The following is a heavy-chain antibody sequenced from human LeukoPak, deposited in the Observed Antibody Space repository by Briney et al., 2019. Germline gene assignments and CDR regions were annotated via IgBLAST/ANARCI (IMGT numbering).Heavy chain of an antibody. D-gene: IGHD6-13*01. CDR2: ISYDGSNK. V-gene: IGHV3-30-3*01. CDR1: GFTFSSYA. J-gene: IGHJ4*02. CDR3: ARDIPAMYSGSWTLDY. Sequence: GGSLRLSCAASGFTFSSYAMHWVRQAPGKGLEWVAVISYDGSNKYNADSVKGRFTISRDNSKNTLYLQMNSLRAEDTAVYYCARDIPAMYSGSWTLDYWGQGTLVTVSS.